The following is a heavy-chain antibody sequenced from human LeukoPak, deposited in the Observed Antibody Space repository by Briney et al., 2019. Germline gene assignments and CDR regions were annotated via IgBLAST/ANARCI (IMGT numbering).Heavy chain of an antibody. CDR2: ISTYNGAT. V-gene: IGHV1-18*01. D-gene: IGHD4-17*01. Sequence: ASVKVSCNTSGYTFINHGISWVRQAPGRGLEWVGWISTYNGATQYPEKLQGRVTMTTDTSTNTVYMGLRSLRSDDTAIYYCARGGDYGDFYFQHWGQGTLVTVSS. J-gene: IGHJ1*01. CDR3: ARGGDYGDFYFQH. CDR1: GYTFINHG.